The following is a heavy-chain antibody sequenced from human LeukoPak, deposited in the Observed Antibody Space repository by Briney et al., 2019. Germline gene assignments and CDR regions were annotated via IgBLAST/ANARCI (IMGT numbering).Heavy chain of an antibody. CDR2: IWYDGSKK. J-gene: IGHJ4*02. V-gene: IGHV3-33*01. CDR1: GFTFRSYG. Sequence: GRSLRLSCVASGFTFRSYGMHWVRQAPGKGLEWVAIIWYDGSKKYYADSVQGRFTVSRDNSQNTLYLQMDSLRVEDTGVYHCARYNSGTMDYWGQGTLVTVSS. D-gene: IGHD1-20*01. CDR3: ARYNSGTMDY.